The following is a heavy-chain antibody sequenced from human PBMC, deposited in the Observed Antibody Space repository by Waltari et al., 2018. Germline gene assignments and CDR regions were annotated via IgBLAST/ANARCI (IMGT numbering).Heavy chain of an antibody. J-gene: IGHJ4*02. V-gene: IGHV3-33*01. D-gene: IGHD5-12*01. CDR3: ARDGYNYFDY. Sequence: QVQLVESGGGVVQPGRSLRLSCAASGFTFSSYGMHWFRQAPGKGLEWVGVIWYDGSNKYYADSVKGRFTISRDNSKNTLYLQMNSLRAEDTAVYYCARDGYNYFDYWGQGTLVTVSS. CDR2: IWYDGSNK. CDR1: GFTFSSYG.